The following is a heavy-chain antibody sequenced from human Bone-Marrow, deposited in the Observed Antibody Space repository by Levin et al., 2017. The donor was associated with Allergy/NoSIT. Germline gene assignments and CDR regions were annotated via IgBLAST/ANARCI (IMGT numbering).Heavy chain of an antibody. D-gene: IGHD4-17*01. CDR1: GGSISSYY. V-gene: IGHV4-4*07. J-gene: IGHJ4*02. Sequence: GSLRLSCTVSGGSISSYYWSWIRQPAGKGLEWIGRIYTSGSTNYNPSLKSRVTMSVDTSKNQFSLKLSSVTAADTAVYYCARWSYGDYAYFDYWGQGTLVTVSS. CDR3: ARWSYGDYAYFDY. CDR2: IYTSGST.